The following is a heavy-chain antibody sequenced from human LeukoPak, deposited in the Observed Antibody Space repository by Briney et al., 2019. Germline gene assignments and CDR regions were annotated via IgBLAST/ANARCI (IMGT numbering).Heavy chain of an antibody. D-gene: IGHD3-10*01. J-gene: IGHJ4*02. Sequence: ASVKLSCKASGYTFTGYYMHWVRQAPGQGLEWMGWINPNSGTTDYAQKFQGRDIMTRDTSISTAYMELSSLRSDDTAVYYCARQSSTHYYFDYWGQGTLVTVSS. CDR1: GYTFTGYY. CDR2: INPNSGTT. V-gene: IGHV1-2*02. CDR3: ARQSSTHYYFDY.